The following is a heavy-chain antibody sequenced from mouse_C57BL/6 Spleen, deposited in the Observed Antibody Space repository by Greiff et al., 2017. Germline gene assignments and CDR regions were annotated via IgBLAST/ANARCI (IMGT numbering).Heavy chain of an antibody. V-gene: IGHV1-55*01. CDR2: IYPGSGST. CDR1: GYTFTSYW. Sequence: QVQLQQPGAELVKPGASVKMSCKASGYTFTSYWITWVKQRPGQGLEWIGDIYPGSGSTNYNEKFKSKATLTVDTSSSTAYLQLSSLTSEDSAVYYCARGITTLVATWDFDDWGKGITLTVAS. D-gene: IGHD1-1*01. CDR3: ARGITTLVATWDFDD. J-gene: IGHJ2*01.